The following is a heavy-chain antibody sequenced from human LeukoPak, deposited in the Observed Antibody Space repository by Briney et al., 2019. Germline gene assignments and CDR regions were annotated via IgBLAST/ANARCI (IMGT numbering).Heavy chain of an antibody. CDR1: GYTFTDYF. V-gene: IGHV1-69-2*01. D-gene: IGHD6-13*01. CDR2: VDPGDGEA. J-gene: IGHJ4*02. Sequence: VKVSCKASGYTFTDYFIHWVPQAPGKGLEWMGHVDPGDGEAVYADKFQRRVTLTADTSTGTVFMDVSSLTSDDSAVYYCAKVSSTLAAAGALSFDYWGQGTLVIVSS. CDR3: AKVSSTLAAAGALSFDY.